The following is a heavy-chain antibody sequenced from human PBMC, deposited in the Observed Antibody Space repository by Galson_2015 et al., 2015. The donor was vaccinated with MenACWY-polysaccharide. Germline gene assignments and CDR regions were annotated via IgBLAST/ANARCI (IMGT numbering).Heavy chain of an antibody. CDR3: ARGAPSGSYYFDY. V-gene: IGHV1-18*01. Sequence: SVKVSCKASGYTFTNYGISWVRQAPEQGLEWMAWISAYNGNTNYAQKLQGRVTMTTDTSTSTAYMELRSLRSDDTAVYYCARGAPSGSYYFDYWGQGTLVTVSS. J-gene: IGHJ4*02. CDR2: ISAYNGNT. D-gene: IGHD1-26*01. CDR1: GYTFTNYG.